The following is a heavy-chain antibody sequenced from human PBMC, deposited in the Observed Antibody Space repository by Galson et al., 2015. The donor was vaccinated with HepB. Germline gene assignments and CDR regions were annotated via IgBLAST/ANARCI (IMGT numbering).Heavy chain of an antibody. Sequence: SLRLSCAASGFTFSSYSMNWVRQAPGKGLEWVSSIRSRSSYIYYADSVKGRFTISRDNAKNSLYLQMNSLRAEDTAVYYCARDVTGTLHFDYWGQGTLVTVS. CDR1: GFTFSSYS. D-gene: IGHD1-7*01. V-gene: IGHV3-21*01. CDR2: IRSRSSYI. J-gene: IGHJ4*02. CDR3: ARDVTGTLHFDY.